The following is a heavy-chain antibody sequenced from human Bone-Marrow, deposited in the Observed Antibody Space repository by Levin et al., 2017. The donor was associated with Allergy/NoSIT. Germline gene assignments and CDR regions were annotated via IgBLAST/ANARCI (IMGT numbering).Heavy chain of an antibody. CDR2: MNPNSGNT. D-gene: IGHD2-2*01. V-gene: IGHV1-8*01. CDR1: GYTFTSYD. CDR3: ARGLVVPAAYTFDY. J-gene: IGHJ4*02. Sequence: GASVKVSCKASGYTFTSYDINWVRQATGQGLEWMGWMNPNSGNTGYAQKFQGRVTMTRNTSISTAYMELSSLRSEDTAVYYCARGLVVPAAYTFDYWGQGTLVTVSS.